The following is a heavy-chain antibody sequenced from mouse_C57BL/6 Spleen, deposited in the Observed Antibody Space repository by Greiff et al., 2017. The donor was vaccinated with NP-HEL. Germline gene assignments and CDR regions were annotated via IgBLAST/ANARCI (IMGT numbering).Heavy chain of an antibody. Sequence: VQLKESGPGLVKPSQSLSLTCSVTGYSITSGYYWNWIRQFPGNKLEWMGYISYDGSNNYNPSLKNRISITRNTSKNQFFLKLNSVTTEDTATYYCARERITTVAADYFDYWGQGTTLTVSS. V-gene: IGHV3-6*01. CDR2: ISYDGSN. CDR1: GYSITSGYY. J-gene: IGHJ2*01. CDR3: ARERITTVAADYFDY. D-gene: IGHD1-1*01.